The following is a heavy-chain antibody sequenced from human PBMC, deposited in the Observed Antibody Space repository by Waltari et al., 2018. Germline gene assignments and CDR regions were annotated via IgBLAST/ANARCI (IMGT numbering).Heavy chain of an antibody. CDR2: ISYDGSNK. D-gene: IGHD3-3*01. Sequence: GFTFSSYGMHWVRQAPGKGLEWVAVISYDGSNKYYADSVKGRFTISRDNSKNTLYLQMNSLRAEDTAVYYCAKDGTHYDFWSGHKGQLGGGFDYWGQGTLVTVSS. V-gene: IGHV3-30*18. CDR3: AKDGTHYDFWSGHKGQLGGGFDY. J-gene: IGHJ4*02. CDR1: GFTFSSYG.